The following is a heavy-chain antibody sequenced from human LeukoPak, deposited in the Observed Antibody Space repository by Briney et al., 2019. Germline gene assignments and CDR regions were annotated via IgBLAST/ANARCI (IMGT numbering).Heavy chain of an antibody. D-gene: IGHD6-25*01. CDR2: INHSGST. V-gene: IGHV4-34*01. J-gene: IGHJ6*03. CDR3: AGMGSRHYYYYCMDV. Sequence: PSETLSLTCAVYGGSFSGYYWSWIRQPPGKGLEWIGEINHSGSTNYNPSLKSRVTISVDTSKNQFSLKLSSVTAADTAVYYCAGMGSRHYYYYCMDVWGKGTTVTVSS. CDR1: GGSFSGYY.